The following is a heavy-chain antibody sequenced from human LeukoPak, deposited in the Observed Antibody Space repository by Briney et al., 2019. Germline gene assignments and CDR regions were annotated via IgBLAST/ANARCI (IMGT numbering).Heavy chain of an antibody. CDR2: ISSGSSTI. J-gene: IGHJ3*02. CDR1: GFTFSINS. Sequence: GGSLRLSCAASGFTFSINSMNWVRQAPGKGLEWVSYISSGSSTIYYADSVEGRLTTSRDNAANSLYLQMNSLRAEDTAVYYCARDGGGPDAFDIWGQGTMVTVSS. CDR3: ARDGGGPDAFDI. V-gene: IGHV3-48*01.